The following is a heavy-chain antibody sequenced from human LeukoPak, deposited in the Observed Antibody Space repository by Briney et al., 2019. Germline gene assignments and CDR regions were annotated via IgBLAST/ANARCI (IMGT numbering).Heavy chain of an antibody. CDR2: ISAYNGNT. D-gene: IGHD2-15*01. J-gene: IGHJ3*02. CDR3: ARVGLGYCSGGSCYSFAFDI. CDR1: GYTFTSYG. Sequence: ASVKVSCKASGYTFTSYGISWVRQAPGQGLEWMGWISAYNGNTNYAQKLQGRVTMTTDTSTSTAYMELRSLRSDDTAVYYCARVGLGYCSGGSCYSFAFDIWGQGTVVTVSS. V-gene: IGHV1-18*01.